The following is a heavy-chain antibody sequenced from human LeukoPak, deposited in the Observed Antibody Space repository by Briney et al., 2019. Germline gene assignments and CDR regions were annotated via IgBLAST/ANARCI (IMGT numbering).Heavy chain of an antibody. Sequence: SETLSLTCTVSGGSVTSGNWNWIRQPAGKGLEWIGRIYTNGGASYNPSLKSRVTISIDASKNQFSLKLSSVTAADTAVYYCARLLAGYCSSTSCYEGRSYWGQGTLVTVSS. CDR3: ARLLAGYCSSTSCYEGRSY. CDR1: GGSVTSGN. D-gene: IGHD2-2*01. J-gene: IGHJ4*02. V-gene: IGHV4-4*07. CDR2: IYTNGGA.